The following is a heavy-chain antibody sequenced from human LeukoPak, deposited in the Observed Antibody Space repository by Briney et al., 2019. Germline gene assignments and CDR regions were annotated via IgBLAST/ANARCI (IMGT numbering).Heavy chain of an antibody. J-gene: IGHJ4*02. D-gene: IGHD3-10*01. CDR3: VREGFYDSGSFPTFYFDY. CDR1: GFDFHNYV. Sequence: GGSLRLSCAASGFDFHNYVIHWVRQAPGKGLEWVAVISYDVNIKYHADSVKGRFTISRDSSSKTVYLQMNSLGTEDTAVYYCVREGFYDSGSFPTFYFDYWGQGTLVTVSS. CDR2: ISYDVNIK. V-gene: IGHV3-30-3*01.